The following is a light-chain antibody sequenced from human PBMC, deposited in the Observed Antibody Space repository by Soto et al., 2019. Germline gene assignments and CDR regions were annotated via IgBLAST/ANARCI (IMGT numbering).Light chain of an antibody. J-gene: IGLJ2*01. CDR1: SSDVGGYNY. CDR2: DVS. V-gene: IGLV2-14*01. Sequence: QSVLTQPASVSGSPGQSITISCTGTSSDVGGYNYVSWYQQHPGQAPKLMIYDVSTRPSGVSTRFSGSKSGDTASLTISGLQAEDEADYYCSSYTTSSTVVFGGGTKVTVL. CDR3: SSYTTSSTVV.